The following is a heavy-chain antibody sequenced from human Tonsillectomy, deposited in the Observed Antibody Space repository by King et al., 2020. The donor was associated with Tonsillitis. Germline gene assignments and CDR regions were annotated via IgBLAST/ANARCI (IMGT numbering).Heavy chain of an antibody. CDR1: GFTFSSYE. D-gene: IGHD3-22*01. J-gene: IGHJ3*02. CDR2: ISSSGRTI. Sequence: VQLVESGGGLVQPGGSLRLSCAASGFTFSSYEMNWVRQAPGKGLEWVSYISSSGRTIYYADSVKGRFTISRDNAKTSLYLQMNSLRAEDTEVYYCAREGIDYYSISGYYRVDAFDIWGQGTMVTVSS. V-gene: IGHV3-48*03. CDR3: AREGIDYYSISGYYRVDAFDI.